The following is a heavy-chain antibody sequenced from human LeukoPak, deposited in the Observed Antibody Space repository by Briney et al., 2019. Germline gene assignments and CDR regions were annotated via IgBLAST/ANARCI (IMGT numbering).Heavy chain of an antibody. CDR1: GYPINSGYY. V-gene: IGHV4-38-2*02. J-gene: IGHJ5*02. D-gene: IGHD5-12*01. Sequence: SETLSLTCTVSGYPINSGYYWSWIRQPPGKRLEWIGSIYYSGSTYSNPTLKSRLTISVDTTKNHISLNLTSVSDADATVYYCARGLGSDGFDWAPWGQGTLVTVSS. CDR2: IYYSGST. CDR3: ARGLGSDGFDWAP.